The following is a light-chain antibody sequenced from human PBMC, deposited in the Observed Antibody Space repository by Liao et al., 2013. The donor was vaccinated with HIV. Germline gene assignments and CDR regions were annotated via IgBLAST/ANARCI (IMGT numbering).Light chain of an antibody. CDR1: NVGTNS. J-gene: IGLJ1*01. CDR2: YDS. Sequence: SYVLTQPPSVSVAPGKTARITCGGNNVGTNSVHWYQQRPGQAPVLVIYYDSDRPSGIPERFSGSNSGNTATLTIRGTQAMDEADYYCQASDSSTYVFGTGTKVTVL. V-gene: IGLV3-21*01. CDR3: QASDSSTYV.